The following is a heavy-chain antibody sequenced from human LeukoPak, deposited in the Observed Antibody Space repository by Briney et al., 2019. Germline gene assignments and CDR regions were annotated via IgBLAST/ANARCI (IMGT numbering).Heavy chain of an antibody. V-gene: IGHV1-8*01. CDR2: MNPNSGIT. J-gene: IGHJ5*02. D-gene: IGHD4-23*01. CDR3: ARDFGGNSGWFDP. Sequence: ASVKVSCKASRYTFTSFDINWVRQATGQGLEWMGWMNPNSGITGYAQSFQGRLTLTRDTSINTAYMELSSLRSEDTAVYYCARDFGGNSGWFDPWGQGTLVTVSS. CDR1: RYTFTSFD.